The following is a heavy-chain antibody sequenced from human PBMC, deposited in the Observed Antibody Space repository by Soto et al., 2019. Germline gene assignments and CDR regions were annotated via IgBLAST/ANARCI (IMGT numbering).Heavy chain of an antibody. CDR3: ATSSGSGSTLFDY. CDR2: VIPLLGMA. D-gene: IGHD3-10*01. CDR1: EGTFNSYT. V-gene: IGHV1-69*02. Sequence: QVQLVQSGAEVKKPGSSVKVSCTASEGTFNSYTISWERQAPGQGLELLGRVIPLLGMADFAQKLQGRVMITADKSTSTAYVVLSSLRSDDTAVYYCATSSGSGSTLFDYWGQGTLVTVSS. J-gene: IGHJ4*02.